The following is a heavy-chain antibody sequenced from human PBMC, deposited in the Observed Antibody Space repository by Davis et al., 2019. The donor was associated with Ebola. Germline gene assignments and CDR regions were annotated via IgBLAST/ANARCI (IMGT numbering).Heavy chain of an antibody. CDR2: ISGSGGST. CDR3: ANGENYYDSSGFSDY. Sequence: GESLKISCAASGFTFSSYSMNWVRQAPGKGLEWVSAISGSGGSTYYADSVKGRFTISRDNSKNTLYLQMNSLRAEDTAVYYCANGENYYDSSGFSDYWGQGTLVTVSS. D-gene: IGHD3-22*01. V-gene: IGHV3-23*01. J-gene: IGHJ4*02. CDR1: GFTFSSYS.